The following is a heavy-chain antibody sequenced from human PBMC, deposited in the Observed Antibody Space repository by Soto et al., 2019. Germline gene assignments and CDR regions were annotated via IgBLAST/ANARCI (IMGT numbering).Heavy chain of an antibody. CDR3: TTDQHFGRDVYDC. V-gene: IGHV3-15*07. Sequence: EVQLVESGGGLVKPGGSLRLSCAASGFSFSNAWMNWVRQAPGKGLEWVGRIKTKSDGETTDYAAPVKGRFTISRDDSKNTLYLQMNSLKTEDTALFYCTTDQHFGRDVYDCWGQGTLVTVSS. J-gene: IGHJ4*02. D-gene: IGHD3-16*01. CDR1: GFSFSNAW. CDR2: IKTKSDGETT.